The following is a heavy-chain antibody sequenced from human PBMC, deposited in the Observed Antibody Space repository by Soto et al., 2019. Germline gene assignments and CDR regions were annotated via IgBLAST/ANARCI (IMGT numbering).Heavy chain of an antibody. CDR3: ARIVVVPDARRHDAFDI. CDR2: IYYSGST. V-gene: IGHV4-59*02. Sequence: XETLALTFTVSGGSVSSYYWSWIRQPPGKGLEWIGYIYYSGSTNYNPSLKSRVTISVDTSKNQFSLKLSSVTAADTAVYYCARIVVVPDARRHDAFDIWGQGTMVTVSS. J-gene: IGHJ3*02. D-gene: IGHD2-2*01. CDR1: GGSVSSYY.